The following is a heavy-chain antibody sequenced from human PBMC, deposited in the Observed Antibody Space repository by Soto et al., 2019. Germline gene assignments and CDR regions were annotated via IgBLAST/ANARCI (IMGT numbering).Heavy chain of an antibody. D-gene: IGHD3-22*01. CDR3: ARTTITMIVVVITDAFDI. Sequence: QVQLQESGPGLVKPSQTLSLTCTVSGGSISSGGYYWSWIRQHPGKGLEWIGYIYYSGSTYYNPYLKSRVTISLDTSKNQFSLKLSSVTAADTAVYYCARTTITMIVVVITDAFDIWGQGTMVTVSS. J-gene: IGHJ3*02. CDR1: GGSISSGGYY. V-gene: IGHV4-31*03. CDR2: IYYSGST.